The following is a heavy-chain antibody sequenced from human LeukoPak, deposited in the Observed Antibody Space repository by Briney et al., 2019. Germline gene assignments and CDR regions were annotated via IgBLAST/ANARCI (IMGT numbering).Heavy chain of an antibody. J-gene: IGHJ4*02. D-gene: IGHD3-22*01. Sequence: PGGSLRLSRAASGFTFSSYWMSWVRQAPGKGLEWVANIRQDGSEKYYVDSVKGRFTISRDNAKNSLYLQMNSLRAEDTAVYYCARVLGDSSGYYYESDYWGQGTLVTVSS. CDR2: IRQDGSEK. CDR3: ARVLGDSSGYYYESDY. V-gene: IGHV3-7*01. CDR1: GFTFSSYW.